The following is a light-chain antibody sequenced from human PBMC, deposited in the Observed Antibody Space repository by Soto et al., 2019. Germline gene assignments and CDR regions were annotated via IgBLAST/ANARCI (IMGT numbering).Light chain of an antibody. J-gene: IGLJ1*01. Sequence: QSALTQPASVSGSPGQSITISCTGTSSDVGGYNFVSWYQQHPGKAPKLMIYEVSNRPSGVSNRFSGSKSGNTASLTFSGLQAEDEADYYCSSYTSSTPLGYVFGTGTKVTVL. CDR2: EVS. CDR3: SSYTSSTPLGYV. V-gene: IGLV2-14*01. CDR1: SSDVGGYNF.